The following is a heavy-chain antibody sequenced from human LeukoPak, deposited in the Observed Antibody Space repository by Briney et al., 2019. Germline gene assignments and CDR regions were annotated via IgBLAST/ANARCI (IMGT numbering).Heavy chain of an antibody. Sequence: SQTLSLTCTVSGGSISSGDYYWSWIRQPPGKGLEWIAYMYYSGSTYYNPSLKSRVTMSADTSKNQLSLKLSTVTAADTAVYYCARPYYYDSRIDPWGQGILVTVSS. CDR3: ARPYYYDSRIDP. V-gene: IGHV4-30-4*01. D-gene: IGHD3-22*01. CDR2: MYYSGST. CDR1: GGSISSGDYY. J-gene: IGHJ5*02.